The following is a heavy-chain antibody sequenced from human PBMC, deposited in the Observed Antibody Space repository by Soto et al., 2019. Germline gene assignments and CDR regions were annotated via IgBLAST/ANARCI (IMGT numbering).Heavy chain of an antibody. CDR2: INPNSGGT. J-gene: IGHJ5*02. D-gene: IGHD6-13*01. CDR3: ARAAGSSTRRYYRHNWFDT. V-gene: IGHV1-2*04. CDR1: GYTFTGYY. Sequence: ASVKVSCKASGYTFTGYYMHWVRQAPGQGLEWMGWINPNSGGTNYAQKFQGWVTMTRDTSTSTAYMELSRLRSDDTAVYYCARAAGSSTRRYYRHNWFDTWGQGTLVTVSS.